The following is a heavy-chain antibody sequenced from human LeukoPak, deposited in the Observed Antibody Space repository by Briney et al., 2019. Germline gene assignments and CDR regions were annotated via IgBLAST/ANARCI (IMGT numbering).Heavy chain of an antibody. J-gene: IGHJ4*02. D-gene: IGHD3-22*01. Sequence: PGGSLRLSCAASGFTFSSYGMHWVRQAPGKGLEWVAFIRYDGSNKYYADSVKGRFTISRDNSKNTLYLQMNSLRAEDTAVYYCAKGLYYYDSSGYSSDYWGQGTLVTVSS. V-gene: IGHV3-30*02. CDR1: GFTFSSYG. CDR2: IRYDGSNK. CDR3: AKGLYYYDSSGYSSDY.